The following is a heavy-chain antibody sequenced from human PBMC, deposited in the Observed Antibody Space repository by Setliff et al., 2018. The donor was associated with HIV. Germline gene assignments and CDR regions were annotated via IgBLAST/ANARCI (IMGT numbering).Heavy chain of an antibody. V-gene: IGHV4-39*01. D-gene: IGHD3-3*01. CDR2: VYYRGRT. CDR1: GGSMSSSGPGYY. J-gene: IGHJ4*02. Sequence: PSETLSLTCTVSGGSMSSSGPGYYWGWVRQTPGGGLEWIGSVYYRGRTYYNPSLRIRVTISVDTSKNQLSLMLTSMAAADTAMYYCARSQPDTIFGVVTFDCWGQGKMVTVSS. CDR3: ARSQPDTIFGVVTFDC.